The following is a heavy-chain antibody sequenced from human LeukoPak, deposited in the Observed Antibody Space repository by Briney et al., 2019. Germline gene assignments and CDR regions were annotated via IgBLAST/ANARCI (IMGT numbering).Heavy chain of an antibody. V-gene: IGHV4-39*01. CDR2: IYYSGST. D-gene: IGHD4-23*01. Sequence: QSSETLSLTCTVSGGSISSSSYYWGWIRQPPGKGLEWIGSIYYSGSTYYNPSLKSLVTISVDTSKTQFSLKLSSVTAADTAVYYCARRDYGGSNWFDPWGQGTLVTVSS. CDR1: GGSISSSSYY. J-gene: IGHJ5*02. CDR3: ARRDYGGSNWFDP.